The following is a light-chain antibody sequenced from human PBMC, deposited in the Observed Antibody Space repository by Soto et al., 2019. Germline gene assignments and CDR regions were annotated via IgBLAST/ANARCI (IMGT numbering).Light chain of an antibody. Sequence: QSALTQPASVSGSPGQSITISCTGTSRDVGAYNYVSCYHHRPGKAPKLISYEVVYRPSGISNRFSGSKSGYTASLAICGLQAEEEAEYYCSSYTDSITVLFGGGTKLTVL. CDR2: EVV. CDR1: SRDVGAYNY. V-gene: IGLV2-14*01. J-gene: IGLJ2*01. CDR3: SSYTDSITVL.